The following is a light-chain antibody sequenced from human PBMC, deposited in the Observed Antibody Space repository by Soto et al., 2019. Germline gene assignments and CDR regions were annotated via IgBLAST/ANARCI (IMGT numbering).Light chain of an antibody. Sequence: DIQMTQSPSTLSASVGDRVTITCRASESISSWLAWYQQKLGKAPKLLIYKASSLGSGVPSRFSGSGSGTEFTLTISSLQPDDFATYYCQQYNSHLGITFGPGTKVDIK. V-gene: IGKV1-5*03. CDR2: KAS. CDR3: QQYNSHLGIT. CDR1: ESISSW. J-gene: IGKJ3*01.